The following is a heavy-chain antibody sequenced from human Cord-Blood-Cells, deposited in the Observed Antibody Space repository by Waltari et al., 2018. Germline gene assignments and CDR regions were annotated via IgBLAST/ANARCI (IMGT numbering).Heavy chain of an antibody. CDR1: GGSISSSSSY. J-gene: IGHJ3*02. Sequence: QLQLQESGPGLVKPSETLSLTCTVSGGSISSSSSYWGWIRQPPGKGLEWIGSIYYSGSTYYNPSLKSRVTISVDTSKNQFFLKLISVTAADTAVYYCARPNGDYDAFDIWGQGTMVTVSS. CDR3: ARPNGDYDAFDI. V-gene: IGHV4-39*01. CDR2: IYYSGST. D-gene: IGHD4-17*01.